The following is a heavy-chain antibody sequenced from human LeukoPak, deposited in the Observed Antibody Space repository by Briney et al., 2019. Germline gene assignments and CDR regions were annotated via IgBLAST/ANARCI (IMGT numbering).Heavy chain of an antibody. Sequence: SETLSLTCTVSGVSISSSNSYWGWIRQPPGKGLEWIGSIYYSGSTYYNPSLKSRVTISVDTSKNQFSLKLNSVTAADTAVYFCARDYYYETTGPLDYWGQGTLVTVSS. CDR2: IYYSGST. CDR3: ARDYYYETTGPLDY. CDR1: GVSISSSNSY. D-gene: IGHD3-22*01. J-gene: IGHJ4*02. V-gene: IGHV4-39*07.